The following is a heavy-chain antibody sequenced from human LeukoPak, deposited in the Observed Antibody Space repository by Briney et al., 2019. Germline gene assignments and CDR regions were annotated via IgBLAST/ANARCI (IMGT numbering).Heavy chain of an antibody. Sequence: SVKVSCKASGGTFSSYAISWVRQAPGQGLQWMGGIIPISGTANYAQKFQGRVTFTTDESTSTAYMELTSLKSEDTAVYYCARGGTFYRRTLLNYFDYWGQGSLVTVSS. CDR3: ARGGTFYRRTLLNYFDY. V-gene: IGHV1-69*05. CDR2: IIPISGTA. D-gene: IGHD1-14*01. J-gene: IGHJ4*02. CDR1: GGTFSSYA.